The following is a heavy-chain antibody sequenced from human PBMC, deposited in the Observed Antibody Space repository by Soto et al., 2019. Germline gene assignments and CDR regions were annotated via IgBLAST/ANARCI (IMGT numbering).Heavy chain of an antibody. Sequence: PGGSLRLSCAASGFTFSSYSMNWVRQAPGKGLEWVSYISSSSSTIYYADSVKGRFTISRDNAKNSLYLQMNSLRAEDTAVYYCARHPERIAQIGWLDRWGQGSLVTV. CDR3: ARHPERIAQIGWLDR. CDR1: GFTFSSYS. V-gene: IGHV3-48*01. J-gene: IGHJ5*02. CDR2: ISSSSSTI. D-gene: IGHD6-13*01.